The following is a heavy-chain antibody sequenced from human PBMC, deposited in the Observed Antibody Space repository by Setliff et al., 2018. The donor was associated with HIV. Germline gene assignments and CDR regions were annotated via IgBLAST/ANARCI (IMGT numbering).Heavy chain of an antibody. J-gene: IGHJ6*03. Sequence: GSLRLSCAASGFTFSSYSMNWVRQAPGKGLEWVSCISSSSSTIYYADSVKGRFTISRDNAKNSLYLQMNSLRAEDTAVYYCARDKSHDSSGYKSGYYFYYMDVWGKGTTVTVS. D-gene: IGHD3-22*01. CDR3: ARDKSHDSSGYKSGYYFYYMDV. CDR2: ISSSSSTI. V-gene: IGHV3-48*01. CDR1: GFTFSSYS.